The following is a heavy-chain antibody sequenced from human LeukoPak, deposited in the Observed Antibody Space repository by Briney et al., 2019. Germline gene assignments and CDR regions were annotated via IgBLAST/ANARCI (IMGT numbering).Heavy chain of an antibody. Sequence: GGSLRLLCAASGFTVSSNYMREVRQAPGKGLEWVKVVYSCGSTYYADCVKRRLNITRDNTKHTLYPKMHTLSAEHTAVYYCARPDDTVRAVYWGQGPLVTVSS. CDR1: GFTVSSNY. J-gene: IGHJ1*01. D-gene: IGHD3-10*01. CDR3: ARPDDTVRAVY. V-gene: IGHV3-53*01. CDR2: VYSCGST.